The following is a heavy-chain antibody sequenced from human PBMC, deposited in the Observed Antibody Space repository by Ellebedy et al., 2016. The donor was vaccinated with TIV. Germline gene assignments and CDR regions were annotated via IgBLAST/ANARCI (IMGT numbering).Heavy chain of an antibody. Sequence: SETLSLTCTVSGDSINNYFWNWVRQPPGKGLEWIGYVYHSGSTNYNPSLKSRVTILVDASKNQISLTLSSVTAADTAVYYCAREEYDILTGYSSGMDVWGQGTTVTVSS. CDR1: GDSINNYF. V-gene: IGHV4-59*01. CDR2: VYHSGST. J-gene: IGHJ6*02. D-gene: IGHD3-9*01. CDR3: AREEYDILTGYSSGMDV.